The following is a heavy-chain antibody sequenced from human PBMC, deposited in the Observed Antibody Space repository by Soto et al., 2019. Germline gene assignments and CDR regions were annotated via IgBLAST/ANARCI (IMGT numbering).Heavy chain of an antibody. V-gene: IGHV3-33*01. J-gene: IGHJ4*02. CDR2: IWYDGSNK. Sequence: GGSLRLSCAASGFTFSSYGMHWVRQAPGKGLEWAAVIWYDGSNKYYADSVKGRFTISRDNSKNTLYLQMNSLRAEDTAVYYCARDPHTFDYWGQGTLVTVSS. CDR1: GFTFSSYG. CDR3: ARDPHTFDY.